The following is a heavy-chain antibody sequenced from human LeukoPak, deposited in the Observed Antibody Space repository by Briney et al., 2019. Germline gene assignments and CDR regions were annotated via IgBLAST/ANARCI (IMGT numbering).Heavy chain of an antibody. V-gene: IGHV4-34*01. CDR2: INHSGST. CDR1: GGSFSGYY. CDR3: ARQVYGDPNFDY. J-gene: IGHJ4*02. Sequence: SETLSLTCAVYGGSFSGYYWSWIRQPPGKGLEWIGEINHSGSTNYNPSLKSRVTISVDTSKNQFSLKLSSVTAAETAVYYCARQVYGDPNFDYWGQGTLVTVSS. D-gene: IGHD4-17*01.